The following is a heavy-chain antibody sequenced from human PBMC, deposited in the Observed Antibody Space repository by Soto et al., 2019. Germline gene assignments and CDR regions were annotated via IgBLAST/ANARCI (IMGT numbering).Heavy chain of an antibody. Sequence: VQLLESGGGLVQPGGSLRLSCVVSGFTFSSYAMSWVRQAPGKGLEWVSSISGSGDDTHYADSVKGRFTISRDNSKNTLFLQMNNLRAEDTAVYYCAKRPTVTTSGCFDHWGQGTLVTVSS. V-gene: IGHV3-23*01. D-gene: IGHD4-17*01. CDR3: AKRPTVTTSGCFDH. J-gene: IGHJ4*02. CDR2: ISGSGDDT. CDR1: GFTFSSYA.